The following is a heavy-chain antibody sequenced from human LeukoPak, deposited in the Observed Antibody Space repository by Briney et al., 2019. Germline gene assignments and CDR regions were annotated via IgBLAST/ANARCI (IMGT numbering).Heavy chain of an antibody. CDR1: GFTFSNYG. CDR3: AKKIGGSYGMDV. J-gene: IGHJ6*02. V-gene: IGHV3-48*02. Sequence: PGGSLRLSCAASGFTFSNYGINWVRQAPGKGLEWVSYISSSSSSIYYADSVKGRFTISRDNAKNSLYPQMNSLRDEDTAVYYCAKKIGGSYGMDVWGLGTTVTVSS. D-gene: IGHD2/OR15-2a*01. CDR2: ISSSSSSI.